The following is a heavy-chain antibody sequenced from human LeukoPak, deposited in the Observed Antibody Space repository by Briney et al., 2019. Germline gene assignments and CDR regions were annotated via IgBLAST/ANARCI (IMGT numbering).Heavy chain of an antibody. D-gene: IGHD2-21*01. CDR1: GGTFSSYT. CDR3: AREGDIVVVSPTNWFDP. J-gene: IGHJ5*02. V-gene: IGHV1-69*04. Sequence: GASVKVSCKASGGTFSSYTISWVRQAPGQGLEWMGRIIPILGIANYAQKFQGRVTITADKSTSTAYMELSSLRSEDAAVYYCAREGDIVVVSPTNWFDPWGQGTLVTVS. CDR2: IIPILGIA.